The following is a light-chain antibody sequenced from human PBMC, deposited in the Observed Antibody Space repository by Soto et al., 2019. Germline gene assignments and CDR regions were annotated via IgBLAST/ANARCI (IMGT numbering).Light chain of an antibody. CDR3: QQDASSPIT. CDR1: QSVRSNY. CDR2: GAS. Sequence: EIVLTQSPGTLSLSSGERATLSCRASQSVRSNYLAWYQQKPGQAPRLLIYGASSRATGIPDRFGGSGSGTDFTLTISRLEPEDFAVYYCQQDASSPITFGGGTKVEIK. V-gene: IGKV3-20*01. J-gene: IGKJ4*01.